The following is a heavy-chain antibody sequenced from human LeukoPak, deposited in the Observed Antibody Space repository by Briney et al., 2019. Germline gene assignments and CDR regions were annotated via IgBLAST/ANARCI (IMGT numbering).Heavy chain of an antibody. CDR3: AMISGWYLHPYDI. Sequence: ASVKVSCKASGYSFTSYDIHWVRQTTGQGLELMGWMNPHSGNTGYAQQFQGRVSITRDTSITTAYMELSSLRSEDTAVYYCAMISGWYLHPYDIWGQGTMVTVSS. CDR1: GYSFTSYD. CDR2: MNPHSGNT. J-gene: IGHJ3*02. D-gene: IGHD6-13*01. V-gene: IGHV1-8*02.